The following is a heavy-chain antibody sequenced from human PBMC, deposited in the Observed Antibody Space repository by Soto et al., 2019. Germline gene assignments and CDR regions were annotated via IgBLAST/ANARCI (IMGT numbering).Heavy chain of an antibody. V-gene: IGHV3-23*01. CDR3: AKDLYPGTVTTFYDY. CDR1: GFTFSSYA. J-gene: IGHJ4*02. D-gene: IGHD4-17*01. CDR2: ISGSGGST. Sequence: GGSLSLSCAASGFTFSSYAMSWVRQAPGKGLEWVSAISGSGGSTYYADSVKGRFTISRDNSKNTLYLQMNSLRAEDTAVYYCAKDLYPGTVTTFYDYWGQGTLVTVSS.